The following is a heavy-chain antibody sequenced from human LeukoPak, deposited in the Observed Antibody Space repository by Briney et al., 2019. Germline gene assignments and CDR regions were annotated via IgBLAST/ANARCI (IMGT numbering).Heavy chain of an antibody. J-gene: IGHJ4*02. CDR1: GFTFSSYD. V-gene: IGHV3-13*01. Sequence: GGSLRLSCAASGFTFSSYDMHWVRHATGKGLEWVSAIGTAGDTYYPGSVKGRFTISRENAKNSLYLQMNSLRAEDTAVYYCATSQCGSDCYLAGDYWGQGTLVTVSS. CDR3: ATSQCGSDCYLAGDY. CDR2: IGTAGDT. D-gene: IGHD2-21*02.